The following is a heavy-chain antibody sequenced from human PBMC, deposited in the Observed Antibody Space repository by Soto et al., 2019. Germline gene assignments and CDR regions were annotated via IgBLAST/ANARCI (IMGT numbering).Heavy chain of an antibody. V-gene: IGHV4-59*12. J-gene: IGHJ5*02. D-gene: IGHD3-16*01. CDR2: ISDSGTT. Sequence: XGTLSLTCSVFGGSIDSYYWSWVRQAPGKGLEWIGHISDSGTTNYNPSLGSRVTISVDTSRKLFSLKLSSVTAADTAVYFCARDRLTSRANWFDPWGPGTLVTVSS. CDR3: ARDRLTSRANWFDP. CDR1: GGSIDSYY.